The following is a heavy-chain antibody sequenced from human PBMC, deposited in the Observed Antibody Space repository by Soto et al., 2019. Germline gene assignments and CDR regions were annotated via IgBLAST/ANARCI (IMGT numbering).Heavy chain of an antibody. V-gene: IGHV3-30-3*01. CDR1: GFTFSSYA. CDR2: ISYDGSNK. Sequence: QVQLVESGGGVVQPGRSLRLSCAASGFTFSSYAMHWVRQAPGKGLEWVAVISYDGSNKYYADSVKGRFTISRDNSKHTLYLRINSLRAGDTAVYYCARDPSMVRGVRGDQREDYDYGMDVWGQGTTVTFAS. J-gene: IGHJ6*01. CDR3: ARDPSMVRGVRGDQREDYDYGMDV. D-gene: IGHD3-10*01.